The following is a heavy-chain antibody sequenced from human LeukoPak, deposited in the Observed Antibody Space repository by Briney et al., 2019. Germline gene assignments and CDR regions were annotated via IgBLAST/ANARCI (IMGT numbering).Heavy chain of an antibody. V-gene: IGHV3-23*01. CDR1: GFTFSTYA. J-gene: IGHJ4*02. CDR2: ISGGGDK. Sequence: GGSLRLSCAASGFTFSTYAMSWVRQAPGKGLEWVTTISGGGDKQYADHVKGQFTVSRDDSKNTLYLQMNSLRAEDTALYYCAKDVNSSGYYLGFDYWGQGTLVTVSS. D-gene: IGHD3-22*01. CDR3: AKDVNSSGYYLGFDY.